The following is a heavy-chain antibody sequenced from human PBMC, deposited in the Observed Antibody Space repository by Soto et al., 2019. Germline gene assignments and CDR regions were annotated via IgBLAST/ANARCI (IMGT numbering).Heavy chain of an antibody. CDR1: VFTFTSYG. D-gene: IGHD3-9*01. J-gene: IGHJ4*02. V-gene: IGHV3-23*01. CDR2: IRGDGGQT. Sequence: PXGSLRLSCTSSVFTFTSYGMGCVRHSPGKGLQWVSAIRGDGGQTHYTDSVKGRFSISRDNSKNTVYLQMDSLRAEDTAMYFCARDVGIDSDDFFAYWGQGTQVTVSS. CDR3: ARDVGIDSDDFFAY.